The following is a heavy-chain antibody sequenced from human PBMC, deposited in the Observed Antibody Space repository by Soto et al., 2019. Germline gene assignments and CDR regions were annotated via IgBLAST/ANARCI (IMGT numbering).Heavy chain of an antibody. D-gene: IGHD4-17*01. V-gene: IGHV4-31*03. CDR3: ARDRVDYGDAFDI. Sequence: SETLSLTCTVSGGSISSGGYYWSWIRQHPGKGLEWIGYIYYIGSTYYNPSLKSRVTISVDTSKNQFSLKLSSVTAADTAVYYCARDRVDYGDAFDIWGQGTMVTVSS. CDR2: IYYIGST. J-gene: IGHJ3*02. CDR1: GGSISSGGYY.